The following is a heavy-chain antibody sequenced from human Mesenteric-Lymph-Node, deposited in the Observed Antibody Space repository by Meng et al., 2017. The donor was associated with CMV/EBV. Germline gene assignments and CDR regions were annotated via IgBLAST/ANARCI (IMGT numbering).Heavy chain of an antibody. J-gene: IGHJ5*02. V-gene: IGHV3-30-3*01. Sequence: LSLTCVASGFTFSTYAMHWVRQAPGKGLEWVAVISYDGSNKYYADSVKGRFTISRDNSKNTLYLQMNSLRAEDTAVYYCARGLDYDQTYNWFDPWGQGTLVTVSS. D-gene: IGHD3-3*01. CDR2: ISYDGSNK. CDR1: GFTFSTYA. CDR3: ARGLDYDQTYNWFDP.